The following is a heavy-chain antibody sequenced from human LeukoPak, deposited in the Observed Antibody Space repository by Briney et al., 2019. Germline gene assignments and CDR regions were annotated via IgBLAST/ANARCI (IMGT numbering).Heavy chain of an antibody. J-gene: IGHJ4*02. CDR2: IRYDGSNK. CDR3: AKDQYDYVWGSYPPPDY. Sequence: GGSLRLSCAASGFTFSSYGMHWVRQAPGKGLEWVAFIRYDGSNKHYADSVKGRFTISRDNSKNTLYLQMNSLRAEDTAVYYCAKDQYDYVWGSYPPPDYWGQGTLVTVSS. D-gene: IGHD3-16*02. V-gene: IGHV3-30*02. CDR1: GFTFSSYG.